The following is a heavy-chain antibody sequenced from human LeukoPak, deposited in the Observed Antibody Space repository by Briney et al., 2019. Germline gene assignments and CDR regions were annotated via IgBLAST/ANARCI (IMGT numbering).Heavy chain of an antibody. Sequence: PSETLSLTCAVDGGSFSGYYWSWIRQPPGKWLEWIGEINHSGSTNYNPSLKSRVTISVDTSKNQFSLKLSSVTAADTAVYYCARARGLYYDYIWGSYRYTRTFDPWGQGTLVTVSS. CDR3: ARARGLYYDYIWGSYRYTRTFDP. J-gene: IGHJ5*02. V-gene: IGHV4-34*01. CDR1: GGSFSGYY. D-gene: IGHD3-16*02. CDR2: INHSGST.